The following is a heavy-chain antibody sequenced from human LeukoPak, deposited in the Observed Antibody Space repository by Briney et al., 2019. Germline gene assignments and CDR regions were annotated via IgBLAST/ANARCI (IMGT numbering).Heavy chain of an antibody. CDR1: GYTFTGYY. D-gene: IGHD2-2*02. V-gene: IGHV1-2*02. J-gene: IGHJ4*02. CDR2: INPNSGGT. Sequence: ASVKVPCKASGYTFTGYYMHWVRQAPGQGLEWMGWINPNSGGTNYAQKFQGRVTMTRDTSISTAYMELSRLRSDDTAVYYCARAVGYCSSTSCYIGYYFDYWGQGTLVTVPS. CDR3: ARAVGYCSSTSCYIGYYFDY.